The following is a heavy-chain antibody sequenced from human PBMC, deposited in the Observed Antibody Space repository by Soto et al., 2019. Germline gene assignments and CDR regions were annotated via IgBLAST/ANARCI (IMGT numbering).Heavy chain of an antibody. CDR1: GFTFSTYC. CDR3: ARDSEEETDYHGSGSYGFDK. CDR2: TCRYGREL. J-gene: IGHJ4*02. Sequence: EVQLVESGGGFNQPGGSLRLSCAASGFTFSTYCMHWVRHTPGTGLVWVSRTCRYGRELYYADSVKGRFTISRDNSKNTLYMQMQSLRAEDTAVYYCARDSEEETDYHGSGSYGFDKWGQGTLVTVSS. D-gene: IGHD3-10*01. V-gene: IGHV3-74*01.